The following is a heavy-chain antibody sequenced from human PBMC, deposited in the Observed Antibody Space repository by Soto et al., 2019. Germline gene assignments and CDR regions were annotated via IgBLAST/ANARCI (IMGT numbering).Heavy chain of an antibody. CDR2: ISYDGSNK. Sequence: GGSLRFSCAASGFTFSSYGMHWVRQAPGKGLEWVAVISYDGSNKYYADSVKGRFTISRDNSKNTLYLQMNSLRAEDTAVYYCAKAPDTYYDYIWGSYRLDYWGQGTLVTVSS. CDR1: GFTFSSYG. J-gene: IGHJ4*02. CDR3: AKAPDTYYDYIWGSYRLDY. V-gene: IGHV3-30*18. D-gene: IGHD3-16*01.